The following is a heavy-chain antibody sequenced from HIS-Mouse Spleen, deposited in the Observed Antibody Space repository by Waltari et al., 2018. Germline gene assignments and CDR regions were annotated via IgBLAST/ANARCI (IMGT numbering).Heavy chain of an antibody. D-gene: IGHD6-13*01. CDR1: GGPISSSRYY. J-gene: IGHJ2*01. Sequence: QLQLQESGPGLVKPSETLSLTCTVSGGPISSSRYYWGRIRQPPGKGLEWIGSIYYSGSTYYNPSLKSRVTISVDTSKNQFSLKLSSVTAADTAVYYCAREIPYSSSWYDWYFDLWGRGTLVTVSS. CDR2: IYYSGST. CDR3: AREIPYSSSWYDWYFDL. V-gene: IGHV4-39*07.